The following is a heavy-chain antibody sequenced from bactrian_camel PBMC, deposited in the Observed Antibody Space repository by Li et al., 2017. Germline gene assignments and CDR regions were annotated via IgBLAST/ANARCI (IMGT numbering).Heavy chain of an antibody. CDR2: IYTGGST. J-gene: IGHJ4*01. V-gene: IGHV3-2*01. CDR3: AAWITKDGPCSVIRGTDTYAH. CDR1: GFTFSTYF. Sequence: HVQLVESGGGLVQPGGSLRLSCAASGFTFSTYFTSWVRQAPGKGLEWVSNIYTGGSTYYAESVKGRFTISKDSGKNTLYLQMNSLRPEDTAMYYCAAWITKDGPCSVIRGTDTYAHWGQGTQVTV. D-gene: IGHD3*01.